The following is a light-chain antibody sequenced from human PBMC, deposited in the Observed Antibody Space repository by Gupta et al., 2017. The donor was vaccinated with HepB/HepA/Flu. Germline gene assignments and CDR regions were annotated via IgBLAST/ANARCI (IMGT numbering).Light chain of an antibody. CDR1: QSVSSY. V-gene: IGKV3-11*01. J-gene: IGKJ4*01. Sequence: EIVLTQSPATLSLSPGERATLSCRASQSVSSYLAWYQQKPGQPPRLLIYDASNRATGIPARFSGSGSGTDFTLTISGLEPEDFAVYYCQQRSNGLTFGGGTKVEIK. CDR3: QQRSNGLT. CDR2: DAS.